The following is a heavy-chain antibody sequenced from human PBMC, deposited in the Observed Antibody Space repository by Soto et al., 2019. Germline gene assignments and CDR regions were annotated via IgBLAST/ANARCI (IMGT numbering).Heavy chain of an antibody. Sequence: EVQLVESGGGLVKPGGSLRLSCAASGFTFSNAWMNWVRPAPGKGLEWVGRIKSKTDGGTTDYAAPVKGRFTISRDDSKNTLYLQMNSLKTEDTAVYYCTTGKRADTAMGYYYYGMDVWGQGTTVTVSS. CDR1: GFTFSNAW. D-gene: IGHD5-18*01. J-gene: IGHJ6*02. V-gene: IGHV3-15*07. CDR2: IKSKTDGGTT. CDR3: TTGKRADTAMGYYYYGMDV.